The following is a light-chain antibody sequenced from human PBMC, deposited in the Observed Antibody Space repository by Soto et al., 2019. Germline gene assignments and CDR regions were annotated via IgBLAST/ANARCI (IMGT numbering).Light chain of an antibody. Sequence: QSVLTQPPSASGTPGQRVTISCSGSSSNIGSNYVYWYQQLPGTAPKLLIYRNNQRPSGVPGRFSGSMAGTSASLAISGLRSEDEAEYYSAAWDDSLSGVVFGGGTKLTVL. CDR2: RNN. CDR1: SSNIGSNY. J-gene: IGLJ2*01. V-gene: IGLV1-47*01. CDR3: AAWDDSLSGVV.